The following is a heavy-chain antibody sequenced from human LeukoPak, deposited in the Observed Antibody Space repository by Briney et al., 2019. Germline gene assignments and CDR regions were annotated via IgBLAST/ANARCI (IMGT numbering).Heavy chain of an antibody. D-gene: IGHD2-15*01. CDR1: GFTFSSYG. CDR2: ISGSGGST. CDR3: ARGADGVSSNSRGWFDP. Sequence: QTGGSQRLSCAASGFTFSSYGMSWVRQAPGKGLEWVSAISGSGGSTYYADSVKGRFTISRDNSKNTLYLQMNTLRAEDTAVYSCARGADGVSSNSRGWFDPWGQGTLVTVSS. V-gene: IGHV3-23*01. J-gene: IGHJ5*02.